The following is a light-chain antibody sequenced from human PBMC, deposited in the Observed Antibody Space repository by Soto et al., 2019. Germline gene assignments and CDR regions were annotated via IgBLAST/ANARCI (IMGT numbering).Light chain of an antibody. CDR3: QLYRP. Sequence: IDLTPTELTLPSSHGDSATLSCRASQSFKSSYLAWYQQKPGQAPKLLIHGGSTRATGISDRFSRRWSGIDFTLTISRLEPEDFAVYYCQLYRPLGQGTKVDI. J-gene: IGKJ1*01. CDR2: GGS. V-gene: IGKV3-20*01. CDR1: QSFKSSY.